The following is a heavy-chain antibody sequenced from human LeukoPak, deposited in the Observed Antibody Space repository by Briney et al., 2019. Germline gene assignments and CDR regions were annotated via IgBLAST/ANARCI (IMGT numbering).Heavy chain of an antibody. J-gene: IGHJ1*01. CDR2: IYTSGST. CDR1: GGSIISYY. CDR3: ARDGGSPAYFQH. D-gene: IGHD2-15*01. Sequence: ETLSLTFTVSGGSIISYYWSWIRQPAGKGLEWIGRIYTSGSTNYNPSLKSRVTMSVDTSKNQFSLKLSSVTAADTAVYYCARDGGSPAYFQHWGQGTLVTVSS. V-gene: IGHV4-4*07.